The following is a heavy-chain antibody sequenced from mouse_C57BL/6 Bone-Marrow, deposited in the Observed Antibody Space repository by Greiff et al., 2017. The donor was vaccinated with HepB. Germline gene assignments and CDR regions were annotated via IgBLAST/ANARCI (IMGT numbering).Heavy chain of an antibody. D-gene: IGHD1-1*01. Sequence: QVQLQQSGPELVKPGASVKLSCKASGYTFTSYDINWVKQRPGQGLEWIGWIYPRDGSTKYNEKFKGKATLTVDTSSSTAYMELHSLTSEDSAVYFCARSRYYYGSSRYWYCDVWGTGTTVTVSS. V-gene: IGHV1-85*01. CDR1: GYTFTSYD. CDR3: ARSRYYYGSSRYWYCDV. J-gene: IGHJ1*03. CDR2: IYPRDGST.